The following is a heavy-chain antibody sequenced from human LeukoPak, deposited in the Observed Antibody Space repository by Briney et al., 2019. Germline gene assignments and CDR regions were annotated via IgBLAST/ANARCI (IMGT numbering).Heavy chain of an antibody. J-gene: IGHJ5*02. CDR3: ARSSSFSSSWVNWFDP. V-gene: IGHV3-11*04. CDR1: GFTFSDYY. CDR2: ISSSGSTI. Sequence: GGSLRLSCAASGFTFSDYYMSWIRQAPGKGLEWVSYISSSGSTIYYADSVKGRFTISRDNAKNSLYLQMNSLRAEDTAVYYCARSSSFSSSWVNWFDPWGQGTLVTVSS. D-gene: IGHD6-13*01.